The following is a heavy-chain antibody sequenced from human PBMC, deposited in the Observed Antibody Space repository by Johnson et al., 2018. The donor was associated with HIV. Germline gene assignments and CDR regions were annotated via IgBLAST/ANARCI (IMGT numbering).Heavy chain of an antibody. D-gene: IGHD1-1*01. CDR3: ARESLTTSDAFDM. CDR2: IFSVGNT. Sequence: VQLVESRGVLVQPGGSLRLSCAASGFTVSSNEMSWVRQAPGKGLEWVSVIFSVGNTYYADSVKVRFTISRDNTKNSVYLQMNSPTAEDTAVYYCARESLTTSDAFDMWGQGTMVTVSS. CDR1: GFTVSSNE. V-gene: IGHV3-66*01. J-gene: IGHJ3*02.